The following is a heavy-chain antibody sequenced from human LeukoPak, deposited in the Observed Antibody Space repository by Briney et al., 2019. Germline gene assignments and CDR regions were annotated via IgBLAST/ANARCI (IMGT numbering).Heavy chain of an antibody. Sequence: PGGSLRLSCAASGFTFDDYAMHWVRQAPGKGLEWVSGISWNSGSIGYADSVKGRFTISRDNAKNSLYLQMNSLRTEDTALYYCAKGHDYGDYDCFDYWGQGTLVTVSS. CDR2: ISWNSGSI. V-gene: IGHV3-9*01. J-gene: IGHJ4*02. D-gene: IGHD4-17*01. CDR3: AKGHDYGDYDCFDY. CDR1: GFTFDDYA.